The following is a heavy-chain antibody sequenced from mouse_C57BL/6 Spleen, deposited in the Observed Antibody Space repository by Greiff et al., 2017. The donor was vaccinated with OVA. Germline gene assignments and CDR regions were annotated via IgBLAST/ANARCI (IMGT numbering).Heavy chain of an antibody. D-gene: IGHD3-3*01. Sequence: QVQLQQPGAELVMPGASVKLSCKASGYTFTSYWMHWVKQRPGQGLEWIGEIDPSDSYTNYNQKFKGKSTLTVDKSSSTAYMQLSSLTSEDSAVYYCAREGPAFDYGGQGTTLTVSS. CDR3: AREGPAFDY. CDR1: GYTFTSYW. V-gene: IGHV1-69*01. CDR2: IDPSDSYT. J-gene: IGHJ2*01.